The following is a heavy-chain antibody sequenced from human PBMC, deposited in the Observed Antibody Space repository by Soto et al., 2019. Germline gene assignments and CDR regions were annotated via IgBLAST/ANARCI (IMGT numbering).Heavy chain of an antibody. CDR3: AASDSSSWQHDY. CDR2: IIPIFETA. V-gene: IGHV1-69*01. CDR1: GDSFSSYA. Sequence: QVQLVQSGAEMKKPGSSVKVSCKVSGDSFSSYAISWVRQAPGEGLEWVGGIIPIFETANYAQNFQGRVTITAVESTTTAYLEVTRLIPQDTAVFYCAASDSSSWQHDYWGQGTLITVSS. J-gene: IGHJ4*02. D-gene: IGHD6-13*01.